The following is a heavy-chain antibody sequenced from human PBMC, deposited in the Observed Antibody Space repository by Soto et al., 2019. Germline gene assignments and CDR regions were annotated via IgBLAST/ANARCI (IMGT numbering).Heavy chain of an antibody. V-gene: IGHV3-21*01. Sequence: GGSLRLSCAASGFTFSSYSMNWVRQAPGKGLEWVSSISSSSSYIYYAASVKGRFPISRDNAKNSLYLQMNSLRAEDTAVYYCARDSGVRYSSSSAGYWGQGTLVTVSS. CDR1: GFTFSSYS. J-gene: IGHJ4*02. CDR3: ARDSGVRYSSSSAGY. D-gene: IGHD6-6*01. CDR2: ISSSSSYI.